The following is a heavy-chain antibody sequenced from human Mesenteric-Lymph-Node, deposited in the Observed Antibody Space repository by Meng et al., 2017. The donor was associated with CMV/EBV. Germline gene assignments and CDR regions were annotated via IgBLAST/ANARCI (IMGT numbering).Heavy chain of an antibody. V-gene: IGHV4-34*01. J-gene: IGHJ4*02. D-gene: IGHD2-15*01. CDR2: INHSGVP. CDR3: ARGSDIPVNNY. Sequence: QLQLQQWGAGLLKPAEALSLPCAVYGGSFSGYYWRWIRQPPGKGLEWIGEINHSGVPNYNPSLKRRVTISLDRSKNQFSLKLSSVTAEDTAVYYCARGSDIPVNNYWGQGTLVTVSS. CDR1: GGSFSGYY.